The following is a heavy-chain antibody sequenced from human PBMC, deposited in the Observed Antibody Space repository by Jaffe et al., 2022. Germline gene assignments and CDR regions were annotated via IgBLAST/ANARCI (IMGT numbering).Heavy chain of an antibody. CDR3: ARQVRIVEAGTLWYFDL. V-gene: IGHV3-48*03. J-gene: IGHJ2*01. CDR1: GFTFSIYE. CDR2: IGTNGRVN. D-gene: IGHD1-1*01. Sequence: EEQLVQSGGALVHPGGSLRLSCVASGFTFSIYEMNWVRQAPGKGLEWISYIGTNGRVNYNADSVKGRFTMSRDNAKNSVYLQMNSVRDEDTAIYYCARQVRIVEAGTLWYFDLWGRGTPVTVSS.